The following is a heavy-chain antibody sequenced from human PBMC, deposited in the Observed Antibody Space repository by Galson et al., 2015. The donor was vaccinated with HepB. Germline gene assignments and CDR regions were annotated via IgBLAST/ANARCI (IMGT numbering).Heavy chain of an antibody. CDR3: AKDQGARGAFDI. CDR1: GFTFSSYA. V-gene: IGHV3-23*01. J-gene: IGHJ3*02. D-gene: IGHD3-16*01. CDR2: ISGSGGST. Sequence: SLRLSCAASGFTFSSYAMSWVRQAPGKGLEWVSAISGSGGSTYYADSVKGRFTISRDNSKNTLYLQMNSLRAEDTAVYYCAKDQGARGAFDIWGRGTMVTVSS.